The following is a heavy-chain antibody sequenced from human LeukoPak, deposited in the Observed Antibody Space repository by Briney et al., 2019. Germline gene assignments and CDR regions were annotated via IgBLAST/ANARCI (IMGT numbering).Heavy chain of an antibody. Sequence: SETLSLTCTVSGGSISSYYWSWIRQPPGKGLEWIGYIYYSGSTNYNPSLKSRVTISVDTSKNQFSLKLSSVTAADTAVYYCATLSRGQQLVLFDYWGQGTLVTVSS. D-gene: IGHD6-13*01. V-gene: IGHV4-59*01. J-gene: IGHJ4*02. CDR1: GGSISSYY. CDR2: IYYSGST. CDR3: ATLSRGQQLVLFDY.